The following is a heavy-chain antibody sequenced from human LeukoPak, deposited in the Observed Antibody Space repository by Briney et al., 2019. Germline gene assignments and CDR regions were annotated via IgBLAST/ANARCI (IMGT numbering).Heavy chain of an antibody. V-gene: IGHV4-59*12. D-gene: IGHD6-13*01. Sequence: SETLSLTCTVSGGSISSYYWSWIRQPPGKGLEWIGYIYYSGSTNYNPSLKSRVTISVDTSKNQFSLKLSSVTAADTAVYYCARDQDELVPPSHYMDVWGKGTTVTVSS. CDR2: IYYSGST. CDR1: GGSISSYY. J-gene: IGHJ6*03. CDR3: ARDQDELVPPSHYMDV.